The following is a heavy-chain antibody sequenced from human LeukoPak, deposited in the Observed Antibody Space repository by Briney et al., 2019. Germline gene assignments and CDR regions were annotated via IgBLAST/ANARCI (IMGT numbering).Heavy chain of an antibody. V-gene: IGHV4-39*07. Sequence: PSETLSLTCTVSGGSISSSSYYWGWIRQPPGKGLEWIGSIYYSGSTYYNPSLKSRVTISVDTSKNQFSLKLSSVTAADTAVYYCARGAANLFDFWSGYPTGTPFDYWGQGTLVTVSS. CDR1: GGSISSSSYY. CDR3: ARGAANLFDFWSGYPTGTPFDY. D-gene: IGHD3-3*01. CDR2: IYYSGST. J-gene: IGHJ4*02.